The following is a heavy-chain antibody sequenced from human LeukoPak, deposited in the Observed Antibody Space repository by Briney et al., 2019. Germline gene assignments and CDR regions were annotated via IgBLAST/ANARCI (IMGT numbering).Heavy chain of an antibody. V-gene: IGHV3-33*01. CDR2: IWYDGSNK. J-gene: IGHJ4*02. CDR1: GFTFSSYG. CDR3: ARDHSSGWYSDHFDY. D-gene: IGHD6-19*01. Sequence: GRSLRLSCAASGFTFSSYGMHWVRQAPGKGLEWVAVIWYDGSNKYYAVSVKGRFTISRDNSKNTLYLQMNSLRAEDTAVYYCARDHSSGWYSDHFDYWGQGTLVTVPS.